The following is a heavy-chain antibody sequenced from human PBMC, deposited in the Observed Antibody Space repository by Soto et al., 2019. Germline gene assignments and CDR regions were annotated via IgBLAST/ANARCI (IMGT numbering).Heavy chain of an antibody. Sequence: SETLSLTCTVSGGSISSYYWSWIRQPPGKGLGWIGYIYYSGSTNYNPSLKSRVTISVDTSKNQFSLKLSSVTAADTAVYYCARLMEDYDILTGYPYRYFDYWGQGTLVTVSS. CDR1: GGSISSYY. V-gene: IGHV4-59*08. CDR2: IYYSGST. D-gene: IGHD3-9*01. J-gene: IGHJ4*02. CDR3: ARLMEDYDILTGYPYRYFDY.